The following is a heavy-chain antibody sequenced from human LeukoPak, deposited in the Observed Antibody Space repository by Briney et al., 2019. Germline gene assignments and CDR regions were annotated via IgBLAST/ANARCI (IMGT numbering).Heavy chain of an antibody. J-gene: IGHJ4*02. V-gene: IGHV4-34*01. CDR3: ARGLGRRTVAAAALDY. CDR2: INHSGST. D-gene: IGHD6-13*01. CDR1: GGSFSGYY. Sequence: SETLSLTCAVYGGSFSGYYWSWIRQPPGKGLEWIGEINHSGSTNYNPSLKSRVTISVDTSKNQFSLKLSSVTAADTAVYYCARGLGRRTVAAAALDYWGQGTLVTVSS.